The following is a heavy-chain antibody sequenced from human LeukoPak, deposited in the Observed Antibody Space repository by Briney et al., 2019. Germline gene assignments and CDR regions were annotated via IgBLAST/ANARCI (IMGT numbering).Heavy chain of an antibody. D-gene: IGHD3-10*01. CDR2: ISSSSSTI. V-gene: IGHV3-48*04. CDR1: GFTFTRYS. Sequence: PGGSLRLSCAASGFTFTRYSMTWVRQAPGKGLEWASYISSSSSTIHYADSVKGRFTISRDNTKNSLYLQMNSLRAEDTAVYYCARDGGATLVRGVITFDYWGQGTLVTVSS. CDR3: ARDGGATLVRGVITFDY. J-gene: IGHJ4*02.